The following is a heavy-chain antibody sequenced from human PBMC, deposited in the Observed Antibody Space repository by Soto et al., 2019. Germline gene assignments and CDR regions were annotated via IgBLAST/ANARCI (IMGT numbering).Heavy chain of an antibody. Sequence: EVQLVQSGGGLVQPGGSLRLSCAASGFIVSGNYMSWVRQTPGKGLECVSVIYDDTTYYADSVKGRFTISRDSSKNSRFLQMNSLRVEDTAVYYCARESNRIRGVGSDYWGEGTLVTVSS. CDR2: IYDDTT. CDR3: ARESNRIRGVGSDY. D-gene: IGHD3-10*01. CDR1: GFIVSGNY. V-gene: IGHV3-66*01. J-gene: IGHJ4*02.